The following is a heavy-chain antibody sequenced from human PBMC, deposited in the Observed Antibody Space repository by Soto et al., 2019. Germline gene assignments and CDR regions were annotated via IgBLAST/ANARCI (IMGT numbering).Heavy chain of an antibody. Sequence: QVQLVQSGAEVKRPGASVKVSCKASGYSFTGYYMHWVRQAPGQGLGWMGWIIPHSGETNYAQKFQARFTLTRDTSISTAYMQLSGLTSDDTAVYYCARETDDFTNGAHYIWGQGTRFTVSS. D-gene: IGHD4-4*01. V-gene: IGHV1-2*02. CDR3: ARETDDFTNGAHYI. J-gene: IGHJ4*02. CDR1: GYSFTGYY. CDR2: IIPHSGET.